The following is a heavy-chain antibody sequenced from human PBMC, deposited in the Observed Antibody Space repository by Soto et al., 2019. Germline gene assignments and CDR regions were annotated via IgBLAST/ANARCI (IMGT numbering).Heavy chain of an antibody. CDR3: ARDVRGVIREGYYYYYGMDV. D-gene: IGHD3-10*01. CDR1: GGSISSGGYY. Sequence: PSETLSLTCTVSGGSISSGGYYWSWIRQHPGKGLEWIGYIYYSGSTYYNPSLKSRVTISVDTSKNQFSLKLSSVTAADTAVYYCARDVRGVIREGYYYYYGMDVWGQGTTVTVSS. V-gene: IGHV4-31*03. CDR2: IYYSGST. J-gene: IGHJ6*02.